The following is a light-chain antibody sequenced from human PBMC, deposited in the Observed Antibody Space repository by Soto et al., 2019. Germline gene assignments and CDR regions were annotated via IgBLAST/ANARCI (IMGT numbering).Light chain of an antibody. Sequence: QSALTQPRSASGSPGQSVTISCTGTKNDIGVYDFVSWYQHHPGKAPRLIIYEVVQRPSGVPDRFSGSKSGNTASLTVSGLQAADEADYFCKSYAGSNNYVFGSGKKVTVL. V-gene: IGLV2-8*01. CDR2: EVV. CDR1: KNDIGVYDF. J-gene: IGLJ1*01. CDR3: KSYAGSNNYV.